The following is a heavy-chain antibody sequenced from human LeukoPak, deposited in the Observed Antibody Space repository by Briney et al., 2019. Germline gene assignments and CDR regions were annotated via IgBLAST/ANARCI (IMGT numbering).Heavy chain of an antibody. V-gene: IGHV1-69*05. D-gene: IGHD5-12*01. J-gene: IGHJ5*02. CDR2: IIPIFGTA. CDR3: ARDVWGDSGYDYVVWWFDP. CDR1: GGTFSSYA. Sequence: SVKVSCKASGGTFSSYAISWVRQAPGQGLEWMGGIIPIFGTANYAQQFQGRVTITTDESTSTAYMELSSLRSEDTAVYYCARDVWGDSGYDYVVWWFDPWGQGTLVTVSS.